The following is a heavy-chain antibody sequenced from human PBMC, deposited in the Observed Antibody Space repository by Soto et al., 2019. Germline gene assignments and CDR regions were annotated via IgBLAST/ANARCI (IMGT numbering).Heavy chain of an antibody. D-gene: IGHD3-10*01. V-gene: IGHV3-30*04. Sequence: QVQLVESGGGVVQPGRSLRLSCATSGFTFSSYTMHWVRQAPGEGLDWVAVISGDERDKRYAGSVQGRFTISRDNSKNTLDLQMNCLRAEATDTYYCARDLSGVGIESQWGQGTLVTVSS. CDR2: ISGDERDK. CDR3: ARDLSGVGIESQ. CDR1: GFTFSSYT. J-gene: IGHJ4*02.